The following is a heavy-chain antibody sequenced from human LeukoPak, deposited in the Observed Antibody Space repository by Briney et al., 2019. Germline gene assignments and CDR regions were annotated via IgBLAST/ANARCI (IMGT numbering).Heavy chain of an antibody. CDR3: VRDILTGYYSNWFDP. D-gene: IGHD3-9*01. V-gene: IGHV4-4*02. Sequence: SGTLSLTCAVSGGSISSDNWWGWVRQTPGKGLEWIGEINHSGSTNYNPSLKSRVTISVDTSKNQFSLKLSSVTAADTAVYYCVRDILTGYYSNWFDPWGQGTLVTVSS. J-gene: IGHJ5*02. CDR2: INHSGST. CDR1: GGSISSDNW.